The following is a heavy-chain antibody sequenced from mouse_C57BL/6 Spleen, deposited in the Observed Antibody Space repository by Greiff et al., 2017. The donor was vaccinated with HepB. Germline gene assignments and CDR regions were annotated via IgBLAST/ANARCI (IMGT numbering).Heavy chain of an antibody. V-gene: IGHV6-3*01. CDR1: GFTFSNYW. CDR3: TAGDGYNFDY. CDR2: IRLKSDNYAT. D-gene: IGHD2-3*01. Sequence: DVKLQESGGGLVQPGGSMKLSCVASGFTFSNYWMNWVRQSPEKGLEWVAQIRLKSDNYATHYAESVKGRFTISRDDSKSSVYLQMNNLRAEDTGIYYCTAGDGYNFDYWGQGTTLTVSS. J-gene: IGHJ2*01.